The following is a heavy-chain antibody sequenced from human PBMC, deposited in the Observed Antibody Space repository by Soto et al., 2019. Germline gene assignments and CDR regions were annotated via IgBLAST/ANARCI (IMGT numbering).Heavy chain of an antibody. D-gene: IGHD3-10*01. Sequence: GGSLRLSCAASGFTFSSYAMHWVRQAPGKGLEWVAVISYDGSNKYYADSVKGRFTISRDNSKNTLYLQMNSLRAEDTAVYYCATGAWFGELSRNFDYWGQGTLVTVSS. CDR3: ATGAWFGELSRNFDY. V-gene: IGHV3-30-3*01. CDR1: GFTFSSYA. CDR2: ISYDGSNK. J-gene: IGHJ4*02.